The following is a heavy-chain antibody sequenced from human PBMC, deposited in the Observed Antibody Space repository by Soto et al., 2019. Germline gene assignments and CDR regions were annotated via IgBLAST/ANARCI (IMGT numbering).Heavy chain of an antibody. CDR3: ARELKLPYYGIDV. CDR2: INPNSGGT. CDR1: GYTFTGYY. V-gene: IGHV1-2*04. J-gene: IGHJ6*02. Sequence: ASVKVSCKASGYTFTGYYMHWVRQAPGQGLEWMGWINPNSGGTNYAQKFQGWVTMTRDTSISTAYMELSRLRSDDTAVYYCARELKLPYYGIDVWGQGTTVTVSS. D-gene: IGHD1-26*01.